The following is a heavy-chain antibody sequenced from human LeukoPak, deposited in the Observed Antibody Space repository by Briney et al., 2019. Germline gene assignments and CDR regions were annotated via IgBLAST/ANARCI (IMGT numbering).Heavy chain of an antibody. CDR2: IIPIFGIA. Sequence: GSSVKVSCKASGGTFSSYAISWVRQAPGKGLEGMGRIIPIFGIANYAQKFQGRVTITADKSTSTAYMELSSLRSEDTAVYYCAIGDRGVMKGAFDIWGQGTMVAVSS. CDR3: AIGDRGVMKGAFDI. J-gene: IGHJ3*02. CDR1: GGTFSSYA. D-gene: IGHD2-21*02. V-gene: IGHV1-69*04.